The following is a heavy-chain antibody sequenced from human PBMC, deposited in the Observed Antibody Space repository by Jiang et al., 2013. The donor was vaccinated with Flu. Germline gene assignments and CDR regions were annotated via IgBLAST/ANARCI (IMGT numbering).Heavy chain of an antibody. D-gene: IGHD4-17*01. J-gene: IGHJ4*02. V-gene: IGHV3-23*01. CDR1: DSPSVAML. CDR3: AKSRGHGDYVGGTKAFDY. Sequence: SLETLLVQPLDSPSVAMLCTGSARLQGRGLEWVSAISGSGGSTYYADSVKGRFTISRDNSKNTLYLQMNSLRAEDTAVYYCAKSRGHGDYVGGTKAFDYWGQGTLVTVSS. CDR2: ISGSGGST.